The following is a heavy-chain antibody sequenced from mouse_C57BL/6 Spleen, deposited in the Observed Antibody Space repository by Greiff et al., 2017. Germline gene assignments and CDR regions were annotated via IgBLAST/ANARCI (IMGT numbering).Heavy chain of an antibody. V-gene: IGHV1-42*01. Sequence: VQLQQSGPELVKPGASVKISCKASGYSFTGYYMNWVKQSPEKSLEWIGEIHPSTGGTTYNQKFKAKATLTADKSSSTAYMQLKSLTSEDSAVYYCARWDYGSSPSYWYFDVWGTGTTVTVSS. CDR3: ARWDYGSSPSYWYFDV. CDR1: GYSFTGYY. D-gene: IGHD1-1*01. CDR2: IHPSTGGT. J-gene: IGHJ1*03.